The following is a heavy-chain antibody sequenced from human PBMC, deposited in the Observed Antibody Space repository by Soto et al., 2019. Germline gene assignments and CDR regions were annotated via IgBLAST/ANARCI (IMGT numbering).Heavy chain of an antibody. V-gene: IGHV4-59*01. CDR1: GGSINSYY. Sequence: QVQLQESGPGLVKPSETLSLTCTVSGGSINSYYWTWIRQPPGKGLEWIGYIYSNGITNYNPSLKSRVTISVDTSKNQFALILSSVTAADTAVYYCARRAWSGDLYYLDYWGQGTLVTVSS. CDR2: IYSNGIT. CDR3: ARRAWSGDLYYLDY. D-gene: IGHD4-17*01. J-gene: IGHJ4*02.